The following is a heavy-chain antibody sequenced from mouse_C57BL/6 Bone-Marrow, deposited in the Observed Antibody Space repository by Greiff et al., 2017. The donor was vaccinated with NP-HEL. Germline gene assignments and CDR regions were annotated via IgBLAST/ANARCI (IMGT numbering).Heavy chain of an antibody. CDR2: IYPGSGST. D-gene: IGHD2-5*01. J-gene: IGHJ2*01. Sequence: QVHVKQPGAELVKPGASVKMSCKASGYTFTSYWITWVKQRPGQGLEWIGDIYPGSGSTNYNEKFKSKAALTVDTSSSTAYMQLSSLTSEDSAVYYCAREGYSNYDYWGQGTTLTVSS. CDR1: GYTFTSYW. CDR3: AREGYSNYDY. V-gene: IGHV1-55*01.